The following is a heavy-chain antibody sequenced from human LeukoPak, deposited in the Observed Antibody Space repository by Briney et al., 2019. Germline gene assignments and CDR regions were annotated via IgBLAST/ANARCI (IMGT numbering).Heavy chain of an antibody. V-gene: IGHV3-30-3*01. J-gene: IGHJ6*02. CDR3: ARVMVDTAMARGPYYYYGMDV. CDR2: ISYNGSNK. D-gene: IGHD5-18*01. Sequence: GRSLRLSCAASGFTFSSYAMHWVRQAPGKGLEWVAVISYNGSNKYYADSVKGRFTISRDNSKNTLYLQMNSLRAEDTAVYYCARVMVDTAMARGPYYYYGMDVWGQGTTVTVSS. CDR1: GFTFSSYA.